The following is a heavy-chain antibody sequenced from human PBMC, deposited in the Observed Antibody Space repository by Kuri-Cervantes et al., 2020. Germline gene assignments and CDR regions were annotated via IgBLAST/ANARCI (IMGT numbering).Heavy chain of an antibody. J-gene: IGHJ6*03. CDR1: GFTFSSYW. D-gene: IGHD3-3*01. Sequence: GGSLRLSCEASGFTFSSYWMSWVRQAPGKGLEWVAVIWYDGSNKYYADSVKGRFTISRDNSKNTLYLQMNSLRAEDTAVYYCARGLRFLEWFDYYYMDVWGKGTTVTVSS. CDR3: ARGLRFLEWFDYYYMDV. V-gene: IGHV3-33*08. CDR2: IWYDGSNK.